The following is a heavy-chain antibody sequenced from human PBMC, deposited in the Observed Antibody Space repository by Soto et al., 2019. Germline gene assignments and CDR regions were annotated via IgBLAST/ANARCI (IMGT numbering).Heavy chain of an antibody. CDR2: IYWNDDQ. J-gene: IGHJ3*01. CDR1: GFSLTTSGAG. D-gene: IGHD3-22*01. V-gene: IGHV2-5*01. Sequence: QITLKESGPALVRPTQTLTLTCTFSGFSLTTSGAGVGWIRQPPGKALEWLARIYWNDDQRYSPSLKRRLTITKDTPKGQVVLTMANRDPVETAAYSCARYYYDTSGYFDAFDFLGQGTLVTVSS. CDR3: ARYYYDTSGYFDAFDF.